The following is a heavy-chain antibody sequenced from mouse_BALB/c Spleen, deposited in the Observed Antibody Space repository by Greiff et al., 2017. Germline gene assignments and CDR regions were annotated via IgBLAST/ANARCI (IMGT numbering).Heavy chain of an antibody. CDR1: GFNIKDTY. CDR2: IDPANGNT. CDR3: ARKDYRYDEYAMDY. V-gene: IGHV14-3*02. Sequence: VQLKQSGAELVKPGASVKLSCTASGFNIKDTYMHWVKQRPEQGLEWIGRIDPANGNTKYDPKFQGKATITADTSSNTAYLQLSSLTSEDTAVYYCARKDYRYDEYAMDYWGQGTSVTVSS. J-gene: IGHJ4*01. D-gene: IGHD2-14*01.